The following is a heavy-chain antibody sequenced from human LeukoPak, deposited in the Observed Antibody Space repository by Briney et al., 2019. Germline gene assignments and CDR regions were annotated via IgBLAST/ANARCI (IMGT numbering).Heavy chain of an antibody. CDR3: AGRSARYFDS. V-gene: IGHV4-59*01. D-gene: IGHD1-26*01. CDR1: GDTIDSYY. J-gene: IGHJ4*02. Sequence: SETLSLTCTVSGDTIDSYYWSWIRQPPGEGLQWIGYVFYSGPTNYDASLRSRVAISVDRSKNQFSLKLTSVSAADTAVYYCAGRSARYFDSWGQGTLVTVSS. CDR2: VFYSGPT.